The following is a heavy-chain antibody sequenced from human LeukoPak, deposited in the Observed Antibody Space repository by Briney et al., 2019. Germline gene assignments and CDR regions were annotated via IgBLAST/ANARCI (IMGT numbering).Heavy chain of an antibody. Sequence: GGSLRLSCAASGVTFSSYTMHWIRQAPGKGLEWVSSISGSNSYIFYADSVKGRFTVSRDNAKDSLYLQMNSLRAEDTAVYYCARALTTLTYEGYWGQGTLVTVSS. CDR3: ARALTTLTYEGY. CDR1: GVTFSSYT. J-gene: IGHJ4*02. CDR2: ISGSNSYI. V-gene: IGHV3-21*01. D-gene: IGHD1-1*01.